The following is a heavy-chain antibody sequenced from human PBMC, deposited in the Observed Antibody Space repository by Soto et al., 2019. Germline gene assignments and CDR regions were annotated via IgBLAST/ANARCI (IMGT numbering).Heavy chain of an antibody. CDR1: GFTFSSYA. J-gene: IGHJ5*02. CDR2: ISGSGGST. CDR3: AKTGYCSSTSCYHNWFDP. D-gene: IGHD2-2*01. V-gene: IGHV3-23*01. Sequence: GGSLRLSCAASGFTFSSYAMGWVRQAPGKGLEWVSAISGSGGSTYYADSVKGRFTISRDNSKNTLYLQMNSLRAEDTAVYYCAKTGYCSSTSCYHNWFDPWGQGTLVTVSS.